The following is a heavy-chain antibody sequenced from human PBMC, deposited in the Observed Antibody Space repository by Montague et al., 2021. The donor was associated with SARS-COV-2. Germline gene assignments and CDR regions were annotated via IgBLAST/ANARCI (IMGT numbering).Heavy chain of an antibody. Sequence: SETLSLTCAVYGGSFSGYCWSWIRQPPGKGLEWIGEINHSGSTNYNPSLKSRVTISVDTSKNQFSLKLSSVTAADTAVYYCARGRRILLWFGELLSGGDYYGMDVWGQGTMVTVSS. CDR1: GGSFSGYC. CDR2: INHSGST. D-gene: IGHD3-10*01. V-gene: IGHV4-34*01. J-gene: IGHJ6*02. CDR3: ARGRRILLWFGELLSGGDYYGMDV.